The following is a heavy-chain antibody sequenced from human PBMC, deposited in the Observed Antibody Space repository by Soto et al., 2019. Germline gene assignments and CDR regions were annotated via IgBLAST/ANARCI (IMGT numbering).Heavy chain of an antibody. CDR2: IWYDGSNK. Sequence: QVQLVESGGGVVQPGRSLRLSCAASGFTFSSYGMHWVRQAPGKGLEWVAVIWYDGSNKYYADSVKGRFTISRDNSKNTLYLQMNSLRAEDTAVYYCARELPGIAAAKETETTNYYYYGMDVWGQGTTVTVSS. V-gene: IGHV3-33*01. CDR1: GFTFSSYG. J-gene: IGHJ6*02. CDR3: ARELPGIAAAKETETTNYYYYGMDV. D-gene: IGHD6-25*01.